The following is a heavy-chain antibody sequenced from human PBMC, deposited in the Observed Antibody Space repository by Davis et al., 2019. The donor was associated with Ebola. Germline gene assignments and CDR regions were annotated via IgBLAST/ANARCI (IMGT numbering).Heavy chain of an antibody. Sequence: SQTLSLTCAISGDSVSRNSVAWNWIRQSPSRGLEWLGRTCYRSKWYNDYAVSVKSRITINADTSKNQLSLQLNSVTPEDTAVYYCARDESIAVAGPRGWFDPWGQGTLVTVSS. CDR3: ARDESIAVAGPRGWFDP. CDR2: TCYRSKWYN. V-gene: IGHV6-1*01. J-gene: IGHJ5*02. CDR1: GDSVSRNSVA. D-gene: IGHD6-19*01.